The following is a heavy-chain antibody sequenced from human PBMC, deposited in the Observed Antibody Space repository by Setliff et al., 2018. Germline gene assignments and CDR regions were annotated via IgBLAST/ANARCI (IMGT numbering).Heavy chain of an antibody. J-gene: IGHJ6*03. Sequence: GGSLRLSCAASGFTFSGYYMQWVRQAPGKGLEWVSGINWNGGSTGYVDSVKGRFTISRDNAKNSLYLQMNSLRAEDTALYYCARDLSYYDSSGYSPTDYYMDVWGKGTTVTVSS. V-gene: IGHV3-20*04. D-gene: IGHD3-22*01. CDR2: INWNGGST. CDR1: GFTFSGYY. CDR3: ARDLSYYDSSGYSPTDYYMDV.